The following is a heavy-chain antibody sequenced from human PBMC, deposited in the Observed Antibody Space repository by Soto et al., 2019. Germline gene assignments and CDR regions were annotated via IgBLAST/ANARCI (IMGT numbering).Heavy chain of an antibody. CDR1: GGTFSSYA. CDR3: ATRFHGTVRGASIIYYYYGMDV. CDR2: IIPIFGTA. Sequence: QVQLVQSGAEVKKPGSSVKVSCKASGGTFSSYAISWVRQAPGQGLEWMGGIIPIFGTANYAQKFQGRVTITADESTSTAYMELSSLRSEDTAVYYCATRFHGTVRGASIIYYYYGMDVWGQGTTVTVSS. V-gene: IGHV1-69*12. J-gene: IGHJ6*02. D-gene: IGHD3-10*01.